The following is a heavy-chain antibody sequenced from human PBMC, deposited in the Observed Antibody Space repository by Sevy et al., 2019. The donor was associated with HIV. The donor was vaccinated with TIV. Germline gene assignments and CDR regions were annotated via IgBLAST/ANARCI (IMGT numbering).Heavy chain of an antibody. CDR2: ISYDGSHK. D-gene: IGHD5-18*01. CDR1: GFTFSTSA. CDR3: ARVPIQLGAFDI. J-gene: IGHJ3*02. V-gene: IGHV3-30*04. Sequence: GGSLRLSCAASGFTFSTSAMHWVRQAPGKGLEWVAVISYDGSHKYYGNSVKGRFTLSRDNSKNTLYLQMNSLRAEDTAVYYCARVPIQLGAFDIWGQGTMVTVS.